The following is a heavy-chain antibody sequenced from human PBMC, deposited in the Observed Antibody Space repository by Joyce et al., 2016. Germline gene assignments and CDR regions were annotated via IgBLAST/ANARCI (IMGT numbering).Heavy chain of an antibody. CDR1: GFTFDDYA. V-gene: IGHV3-9*01. J-gene: IGHJ1*01. Sequence: EVQLVESGGGLVQPGMSLRLSCAASGFTFDDYAMHWGRKVPGKGLEWVSAISWNSGNIGYADSVKGRFTISRDNAKNSLYLQMNSLRAEDTALYYCTKGVGSSGYGAEYFQHWGQGTLVAVSS. CDR3: TKGVGSSGYGAEYFQH. D-gene: IGHD6-13*01. CDR2: ISWNSGNI.